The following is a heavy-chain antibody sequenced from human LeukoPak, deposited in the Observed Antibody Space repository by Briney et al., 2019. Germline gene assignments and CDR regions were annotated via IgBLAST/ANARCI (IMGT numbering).Heavy chain of an antibody. CDR1: GFTFSDYY. CDR2: ISSSGSTI. D-gene: IGHD5-18*01. J-gene: IGHJ4*02. CDR3: ARLGGYSYGPLSFFDY. Sequence: GGSLRLSWAASGFTFSDYYMSWIRQAPGKGLEWVSYISSSGSTIYYADSVKGRFTISRDNAKNSLYLQMNSLRAEDTAVYYCARLGGYSYGPLSFFDYWGQGTLVTVSS. V-gene: IGHV3-11*04.